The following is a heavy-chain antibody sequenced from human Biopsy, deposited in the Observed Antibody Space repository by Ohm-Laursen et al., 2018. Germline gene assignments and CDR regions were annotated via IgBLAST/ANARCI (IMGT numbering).Heavy chain of an antibody. CDR2: ITGGGNYT. V-gene: IGHV3-21*06. Sequence: SLRLSCAASGVTLSGYAMNWVRQAPGKGLEWVSSITGGGNYTNYADSVRGRFTISRDNSKNSVYLVMSSLRAEDTAVYFCATAAYAPPYFDLWGRGTVVTVSS. CDR1: GVTLSGYA. D-gene: IGHD4-17*01. CDR3: ATAAYAPPYFDL. J-gene: IGHJ4*02.